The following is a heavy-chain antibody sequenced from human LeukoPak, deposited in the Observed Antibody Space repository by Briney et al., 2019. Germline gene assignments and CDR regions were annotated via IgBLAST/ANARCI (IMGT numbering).Heavy chain of an antibody. CDR2: IYTSGST. CDR3: ARERSSVWYGYYFDY. CDR1: GGSISSYY. V-gene: IGHV4-4*07. D-gene: IGHD6-19*01. Sequence: PSETLSLTCTVSGGSISSYYWSWIRQPAGKGLEWIGRIYTSGSTNYNPSLKSRVTMSVDTSKNQFSLKLSSVTAADTAVYYCARERSSVWYGYYFDYWGQGTLVTVSS. J-gene: IGHJ4*02.